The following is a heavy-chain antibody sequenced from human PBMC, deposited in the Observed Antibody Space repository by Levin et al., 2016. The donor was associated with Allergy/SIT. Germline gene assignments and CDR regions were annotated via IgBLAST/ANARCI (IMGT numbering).Heavy chain of an antibody. CDR2: MSGSGTTI. J-gene: IGHJ3*02. Sequence: GGSLRLSCAASGFSFRSYSMKWVRQAPGKGLEWVSYMSGSGTTIYYADSVKGRFTISRDNAKNSLYLQMNSLRAEDTAVYYCAKDHYYGSGSYDAFDIWGQGTMVTVSS. D-gene: IGHD3-10*01. V-gene: IGHV3-48*01. CDR3: AKDHYYGSGSYDAFDI. CDR1: GFSFRSYS.